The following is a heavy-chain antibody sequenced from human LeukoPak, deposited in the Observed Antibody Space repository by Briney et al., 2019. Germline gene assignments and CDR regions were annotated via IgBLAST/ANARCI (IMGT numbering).Heavy chain of an antibody. CDR1: GFTFSSYS. Sequence: KSGGSLRLSCAASGFTFSSYSMNWVRQAPGKGLEWVSSISSSSSYIYYADSVKGRFTISRDNAKNSLYLQMNSLRAEDTAVYYCARDHGDYGLQAFDIWGQGTMVTVSS. CDR2: ISSSSSYI. D-gene: IGHD4-17*01. V-gene: IGHV3-21*01. CDR3: ARDHGDYGLQAFDI. J-gene: IGHJ3*02.